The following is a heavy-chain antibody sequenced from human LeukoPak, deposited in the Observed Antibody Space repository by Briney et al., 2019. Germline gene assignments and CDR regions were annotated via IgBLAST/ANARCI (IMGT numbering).Heavy chain of an antibody. V-gene: IGHV4-59*12. Sequence: SETLSLTCTVSGGSFNTYYWSWIRQPPGKGLEWLGYIYYSGSTNYNPSLKSRVTISVDTSKNQFSLKLSSVTAADTAVYYCARRPSIAVAGRLFDYWGQGTLVTVSS. CDR2: IYYSGST. CDR1: GGSFNTYY. J-gene: IGHJ4*02. D-gene: IGHD6-19*01. CDR3: ARRPSIAVAGRLFDY.